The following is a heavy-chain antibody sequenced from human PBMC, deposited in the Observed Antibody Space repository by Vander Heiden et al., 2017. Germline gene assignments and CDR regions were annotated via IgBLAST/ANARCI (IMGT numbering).Heavy chain of an antibody. J-gene: IGHJ4*02. V-gene: IGHV4-39*01. CDR2: VYYTGRT. CDR3: ARHYPTTPFDF. Sequence: QLQLQESGPGLVKSSETLPLTCSVSGGSISRSHYYWGWIRQPPGKGLEWIGSVYYTGRTYYKPSLKSRVTISVDVSKNQFSLKVTSVTAADTAVYYCARHYPTTPFDFWGQGTLVAVSS. D-gene: IGHD1-1*01. CDR1: GGSISRSHYY.